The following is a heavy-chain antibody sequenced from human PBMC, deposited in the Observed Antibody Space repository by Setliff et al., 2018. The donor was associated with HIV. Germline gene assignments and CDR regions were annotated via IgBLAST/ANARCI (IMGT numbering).Heavy chain of an antibody. Sequence: PSETLSLTCAVFGESSNNDAWTWIRQLPGKGLEWSGEVSTIGETTYSQSLKDRVTISIETSKHHFSLKMNSLTLADTAVYYWARVIRGVYFYDGTGYYYFDDWGQGALVTSPQ. D-gene: IGHD3-10*01. CDR3: ARVIRGVYFYDGTGYYYFDD. J-gene: IGHJ4*02. V-gene: IGHV4-34*01. CDR2: VSTIGET. CDR1: GESSNNDA.